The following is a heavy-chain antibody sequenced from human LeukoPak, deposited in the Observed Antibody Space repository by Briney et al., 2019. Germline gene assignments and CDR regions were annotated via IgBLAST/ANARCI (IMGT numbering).Heavy chain of an antibody. CDR1: GGSISSYY. Sequence: SETLSLTCTVSGGSISSYYWSWVRQPPGKGLEWIGYIYYSGSTNYNPSLKSRGTIPLDTSTNQFSLKLSSVTAADTAVYYCARNIGYYYMDVWGKGTTVTVSS. V-gene: IGHV4-59*01. CDR3: ARNIGYYYMDV. J-gene: IGHJ6*03. D-gene: IGHD2/OR15-2a*01. CDR2: IYYSGST.